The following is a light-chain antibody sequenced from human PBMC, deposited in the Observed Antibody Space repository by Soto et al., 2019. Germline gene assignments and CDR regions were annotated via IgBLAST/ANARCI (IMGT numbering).Light chain of an antibody. Sequence: QSALTQPPSVSGSPGQSVTISCSGTSSDVGSYNRVSWYQQAPGTAPKVMIYEVSNRPSGVPDRFSGSKSGKTASLTISWLQPEDEADYYCYSSTSSNTYGFGTGTKVTVL. V-gene: IGLV2-18*02. CDR3: YSSTSSNTYG. CDR1: SSDVGSYNR. J-gene: IGLJ1*01. CDR2: EVS.